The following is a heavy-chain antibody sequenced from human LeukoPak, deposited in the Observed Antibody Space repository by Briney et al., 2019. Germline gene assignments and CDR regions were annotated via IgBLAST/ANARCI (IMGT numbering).Heavy chain of an antibody. Sequence: GGSLRLSCAASGFTFSSYSMNWVRQAPGKGLEWVSSISSSSSYIYYADSVKGRFTISRDNAKNSLYLQMNSLRAEDTAVYYCAGYQYYYDSSGYTRWFDPWGQGTLVTVSS. D-gene: IGHD3-22*01. CDR3: AGYQYYYDSSGYTRWFDP. CDR2: ISSSSSYI. CDR1: GFTFSSYS. V-gene: IGHV3-21*01. J-gene: IGHJ5*02.